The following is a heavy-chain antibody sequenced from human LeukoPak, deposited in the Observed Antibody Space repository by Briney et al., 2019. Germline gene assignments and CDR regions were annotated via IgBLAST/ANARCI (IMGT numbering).Heavy chain of an antibody. CDR3: AAPSNWGRYGTFDV. V-gene: IGHV3-49*03. Sequence: GGSLRLSCTGSGFNFGDNSVGWFRQAPGKGLEWVGFIRSKANGATTEYGASVKGGITISRDDSKSIAYLHMNSLKTEDTAVYYCAAPSNWGRYGTFDVWGQGAMVTVSS. CDR2: IRSKANGATT. D-gene: IGHD7-27*01. CDR1: GFNFGDNS. J-gene: IGHJ3*01.